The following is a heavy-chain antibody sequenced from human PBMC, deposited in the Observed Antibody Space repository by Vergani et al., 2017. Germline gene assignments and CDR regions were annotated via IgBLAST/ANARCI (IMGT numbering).Heavy chain of an antibody. D-gene: IGHD5-12*01. CDR3: ARFRGPDIVGTAFDF. Sequence: QVQLQESGPGLVKSSETLSLTCSVSFDSIRNLYCNWIRQPPGKGLEWIGSFHYSENTNYNPSLKTRVTISVDTSKTQFSLRLNSVTAADTAVYYCARFRGPDIVGTAFDFWAQGTLVTVSS. CDR1: FDSIRNLY. CDR2: FHYSENT. J-gene: IGHJ4*02. V-gene: IGHV4-59*11.